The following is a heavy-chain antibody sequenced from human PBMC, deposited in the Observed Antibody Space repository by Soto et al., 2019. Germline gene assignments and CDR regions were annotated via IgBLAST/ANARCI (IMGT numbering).Heavy chain of an antibody. CDR1: GFTFSSYA. Sequence: PGGSLRLSCAASGFTFSSYAMHWVRQAPGKGLEWAGFIWYDGSNTFYAESVKGRFTISRDNSKNTVYLQINALRAEDTAVYYCARDFSMVIVAPGYWGQGTLVTVSS. J-gene: IGHJ4*02. CDR2: IWYDGSNT. D-gene: IGHD5-12*01. CDR3: ARDFSMVIVAPGY. V-gene: IGHV3-33*01.